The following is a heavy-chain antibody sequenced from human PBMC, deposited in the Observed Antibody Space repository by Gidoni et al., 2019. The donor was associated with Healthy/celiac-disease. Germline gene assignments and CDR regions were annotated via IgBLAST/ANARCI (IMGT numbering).Heavy chain of an antibody. Sequence: QVQIVQSGAEVNKTGSSVNVSCKASGGTFSSYTISWVRQAPGHGIEWMGRIIPILGIANYAQKFQGRVTITADKSTRTAYMELSSLRSEDTAVYYCARHSGYEPFDYWGQGTLVTVSS. CDR1: GGTFSSYT. D-gene: IGHD5-12*01. CDR2: IIPILGIA. V-gene: IGHV1-69*02. CDR3: ARHSGYEPFDY. J-gene: IGHJ4*02.